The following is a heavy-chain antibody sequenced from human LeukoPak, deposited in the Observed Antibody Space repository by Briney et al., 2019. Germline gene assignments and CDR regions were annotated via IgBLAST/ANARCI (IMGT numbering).Heavy chain of an antibody. D-gene: IGHD3-22*01. CDR2: LYRGGST. V-gene: IGHV3-53*05. CDR1: GFTVSDIY. CDR3: AKPMIVVVPQTPPDY. J-gene: IGHJ4*02. Sequence: GGSLRLSCAASGFTVSDIYMSWVRQAPGKGLEWVAALYRGGSTYYADSVQGRFTISRDNSKNTLYLQMNSLRAEDTAVYYCAKPMIVVVPQTPPDYWGQGTLVTVSS.